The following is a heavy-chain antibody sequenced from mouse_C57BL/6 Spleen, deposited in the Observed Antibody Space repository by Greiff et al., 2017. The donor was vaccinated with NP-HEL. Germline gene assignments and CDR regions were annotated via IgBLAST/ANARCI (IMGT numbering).Heavy chain of an antibody. V-gene: IGHV6-3*01. CDR1: GFTFSNYW. Sequence: EVKLMESGGGLVQPGGSMKLSCVASGFTFSNYWMNWVRQSPEKGLEWVAQIRLKSDNYATHYAESVKGRFTISRDDSKSSVYLQMNNLRAEDTGIYYCTGSPYFDVWGTGTTVTVSS. J-gene: IGHJ1*03. CDR2: IRLKSDNYAT. CDR3: TGSPYFDV.